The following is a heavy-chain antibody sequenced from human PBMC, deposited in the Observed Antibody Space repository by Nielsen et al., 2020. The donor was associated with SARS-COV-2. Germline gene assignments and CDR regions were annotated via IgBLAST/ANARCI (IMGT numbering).Heavy chain of an antibody. Sequence: GESLKISCAASGFTVSSNYLSWVRQAPGKGLEWVSVIYSGGSTYYADSVNGRFTISRHNSKNTLYLQMNSLRAEDTAVYYCARDYCGGDCYSDYLGQGTLVTVSS. CDR3: ARDYCGGDCYSDY. D-gene: IGHD2-21*02. CDR1: GFTVSSNY. CDR2: IYSGGST. V-gene: IGHV3-53*04. J-gene: IGHJ4*02.